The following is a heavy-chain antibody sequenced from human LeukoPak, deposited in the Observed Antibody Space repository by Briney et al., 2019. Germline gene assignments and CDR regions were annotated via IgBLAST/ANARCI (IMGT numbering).Heavy chain of an antibody. CDR3: AKDTGGGYGGYVGY. V-gene: IGHV3-23*01. CDR1: GFTFGDYA. Sequence: GGSLRLSCTASGFTFGDYAMSWFRQAPGKGLEWVSAISGSGGSTYYADSVKGRFTISRDNSKNTLYLQMNSLRAEDTAVYYCAKDTGGGYGGYVGYWGQGTLVTVSS. CDR2: ISGSGGST. J-gene: IGHJ4*02. D-gene: IGHD1-26*01.